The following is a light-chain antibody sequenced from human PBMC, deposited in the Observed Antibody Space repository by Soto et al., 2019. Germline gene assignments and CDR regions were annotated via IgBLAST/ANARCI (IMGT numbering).Light chain of an antibody. J-gene: IGKJ5*01. CDR3: QQYNNWPIT. V-gene: IGKV1-5*01. CDR2: DAS. Sequence: DIQMTQSPSTLSASVGDRVTITCRASQSISPWLAWYQQKPGKAPKLLIFDASNLESGVPSRFSGSGSGTEFTLTISSLQSEDFAVYYCQQYNNWPITFGQGTRLEI. CDR1: QSISPW.